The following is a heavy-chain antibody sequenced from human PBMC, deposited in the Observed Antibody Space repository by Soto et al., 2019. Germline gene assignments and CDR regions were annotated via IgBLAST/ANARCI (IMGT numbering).Heavy chain of an antibody. V-gene: IGHV3-23*01. CDR2: ISGSGGTT. Sequence: GGSLRLSCAASGFTFSNYAIAWVRQAPGKGLEWVSGISGSGGTTYYADSVKGRFTISRDNSKDTLHLQMNSLRAEDAAVYYCAKTPRQWLVYFDYWGQGALVTVSS. D-gene: IGHD6-19*01. CDR1: GFTFSNYA. CDR3: AKTPRQWLVYFDY. J-gene: IGHJ4*02.